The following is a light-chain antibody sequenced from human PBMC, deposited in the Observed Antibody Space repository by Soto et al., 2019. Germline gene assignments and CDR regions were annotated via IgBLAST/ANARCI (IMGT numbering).Light chain of an antibody. CDR3: QVWDSSTVV. J-gene: IGLJ2*01. V-gene: IGLV3-9*01. CDR2: RDT. Sequence: YELTPPLSVSVALGQTARITCGGNNIGSKNVHWYQLNPGQAPVLVIYRDTNRPSGIPERFSGSNSGNTATLAISRAQAGDDADYYCQVWDSSTVVFGGGTKLTVL. CDR1: NIGSKN.